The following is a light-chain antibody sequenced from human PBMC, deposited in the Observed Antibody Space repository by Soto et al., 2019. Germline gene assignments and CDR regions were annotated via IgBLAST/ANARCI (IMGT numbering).Light chain of an antibody. CDR2: AAS. V-gene: IGKV1-8*01. CDR3: QQYYSYPQYT. Sequence: AIRMTQSPSSFSASTGDRVTITCRASQGISSYLAWYQQKPGKDPQLLIYAASHLQSGVPSRFSGSGSETAFTLTISSLQSEDFAPYYCQQYYSYPQYTFGQRTKLEIK. CDR1: QGISSY. J-gene: IGKJ2*01.